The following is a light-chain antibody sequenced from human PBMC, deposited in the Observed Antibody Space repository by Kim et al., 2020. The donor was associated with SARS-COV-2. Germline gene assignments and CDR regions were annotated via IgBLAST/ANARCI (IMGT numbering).Light chain of an antibody. Sequence: ASVGDRVTITCRASQSISSYLNWYQQKPGKAPKLLIYAASSLQSGVPSRFSGSGSGTDFTLTISSLQPEDFATYYCQQSYSTAITFGQGTRLEIK. CDR1: QSISSY. CDR3: QQSYSTAIT. J-gene: IGKJ5*01. V-gene: IGKV1-39*01. CDR2: AAS.